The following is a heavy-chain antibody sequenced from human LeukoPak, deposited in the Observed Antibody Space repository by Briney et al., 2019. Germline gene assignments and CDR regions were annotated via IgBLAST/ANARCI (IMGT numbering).Heavy chain of an antibody. CDR2: ISYDSSNK. V-gene: IGHV3-30*04. D-gene: IGHD2-8*01. CDR1: GFTFTSYA. CDR3: ARAYCTTTACHAFDI. Sequence: GRSLRLSCAASGFTFTSYAMHWVRQAPGKGLEWLSVISYDSSNKYYADSVRGRFTISRDNSKNMLYLQMNSLRAEDTAAYTCARAYCTTTACHAFDIWGQGTVVAVSS. J-gene: IGHJ3*02.